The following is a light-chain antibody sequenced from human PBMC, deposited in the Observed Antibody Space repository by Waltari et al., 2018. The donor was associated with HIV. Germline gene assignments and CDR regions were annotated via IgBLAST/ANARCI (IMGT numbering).Light chain of an antibody. CDR2: EVT. CDR1: NSHVGSSTL. J-gene: IGLJ2*01. CDR3: CSYTGTNPFLL. V-gene: IGLV2-23*02. Sequence: QSALTQPASVSGSPGQPVTIPCTGTNSHVGSSTLVSWFQQHPGIAPKVIIYEVTQRPSGVSSRCSGSKSGNTASLTISGLQAEDEANYYCCSYTGTNPFLLFGGGTKLTVL.